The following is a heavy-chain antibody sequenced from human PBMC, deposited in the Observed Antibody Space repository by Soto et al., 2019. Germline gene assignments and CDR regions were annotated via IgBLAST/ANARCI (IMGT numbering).Heavy chain of an antibody. CDR3: VKDIHGDFGHLDY. Sequence: ASVKVSCKASGGTFSSYTISWVRQATGQGLEWMGWMNPNSANTGYAQKFQGRVTMTRNTSISTAYMELSSLRSEDTALYYCVKDIHGDFGHLDYWGQGTLVTVSS. D-gene: IGHD4-17*01. CDR1: GGTFSSYT. CDR2: MNPNSANT. V-gene: IGHV1-8*02. J-gene: IGHJ4*02.